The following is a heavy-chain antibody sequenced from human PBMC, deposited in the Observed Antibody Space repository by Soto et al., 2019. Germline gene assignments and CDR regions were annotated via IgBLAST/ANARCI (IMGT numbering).Heavy chain of an antibody. CDR3: ARREEDFWSGYYTDIRYGMDV. V-gene: IGHV1-69*06. D-gene: IGHD3-3*01. J-gene: IGHJ6*02. CDR1: GGTFSSYA. Sequence: SVKVSCKASGGTFSSYAISWVRQAPGQGLEWMGGIIPIFGTANYAQKFQGRVTITADKSTSTAYMELSSLRSEDTAVYYCARREEDFWSGYYTDIRYGMDVWGQGTTVTVSS. CDR2: IIPIFGTA.